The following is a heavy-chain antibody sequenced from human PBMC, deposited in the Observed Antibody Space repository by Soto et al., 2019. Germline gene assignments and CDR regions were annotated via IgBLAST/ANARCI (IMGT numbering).Heavy chain of an antibody. CDR3: AKGRYSSSWMSYSDV. CDR1: GFTFSSYA. V-gene: IGHV3-23*01. Sequence: PGGSLRLSCAASGFTFSSYAMSWVRQAPGKGLEWVSAISGSGGSTYYAGSVKGRFTISRDNSKNTLYLQMNSLRAEDTAVYYCAKGRYSSSWMSYSDVWGQGTTVTVSS. J-gene: IGHJ6*02. D-gene: IGHD6-13*01. CDR2: ISGSGGST.